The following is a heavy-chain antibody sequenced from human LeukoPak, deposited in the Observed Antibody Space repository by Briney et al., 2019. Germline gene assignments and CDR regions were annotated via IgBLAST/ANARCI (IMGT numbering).Heavy chain of an antibody. Sequence: AGGSLRLSCAASGFTFSTYAMSWVRQAPGKGLEWVSGISGRGGTTYYADSVKGRFTISRDNSKNTLYLQMNSLRAEDTAVYYCAKDDHGLDNAFDIWGQGTMVTVSS. CDR1: GFTFSTYA. CDR2: ISGRGGTT. V-gene: IGHV3-23*01. J-gene: IGHJ3*02. CDR3: AKDDHGLDNAFDI. D-gene: IGHD4-17*01.